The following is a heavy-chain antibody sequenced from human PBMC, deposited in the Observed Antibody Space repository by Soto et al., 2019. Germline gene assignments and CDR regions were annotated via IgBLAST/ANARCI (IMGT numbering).Heavy chain of an antibody. J-gene: IGHJ6*03. CDR3: AKDGARYCSGGSCYSYYYYYMDV. Sequence: GGSLRLSCAASGLTFSSYGMHWVRQAPGKGLEWVAVISYDGSNKYYADSVKGRFTISRDNSKNTLYLQMNSLRAEDTAVYYCAKDGARYCSGGSCYSYYYYYMDVWGKGTTVTVSS. CDR2: ISYDGSNK. V-gene: IGHV3-30*18. CDR1: GLTFSSYG. D-gene: IGHD2-15*01.